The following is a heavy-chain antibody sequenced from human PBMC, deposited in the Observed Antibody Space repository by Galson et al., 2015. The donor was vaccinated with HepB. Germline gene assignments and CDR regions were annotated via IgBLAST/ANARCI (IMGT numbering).Heavy chain of an antibody. CDR1: GFTSSSYG. Sequence: SLRLSCAASGFTSSSYGMHWVRQAPGKGLEWVAVIWYDGSNKYYADSVKGRFTISRDNSKNTLYLQMNSLRAEDTAVYYCARDFVVVTAISARAFDIWGQGTMVTVSS. V-gene: IGHV3-33*08. J-gene: IGHJ3*02. D-gene: IGHD2-21*02. CDR2: IWYDGSNK. CDR3: ARDFVVVTAISARAFDI.